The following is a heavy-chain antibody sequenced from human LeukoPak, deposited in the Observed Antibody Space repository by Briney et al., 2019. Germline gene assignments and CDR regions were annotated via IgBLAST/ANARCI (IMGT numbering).Heavy chain of an antibody. Sequence: GESLRISCKGSGYSFTSYWISWVRRMPGKGLEWMGRIDPSDSYTNYSPSFQGHVTISADKSISTAYLQWSSLEASDTAMYYCARLYGSGSYYNVDAFDYWGQGTLVTVSS. CDR2: IDPSDSYT. V-gene: IGHV5-10-1*01. CDR1: GYSFTSYW. D-gene: IGHD3-10*01. J-gene: IGHJ4*02. CDR3: ARLYGSGSYYNVDAFDY.